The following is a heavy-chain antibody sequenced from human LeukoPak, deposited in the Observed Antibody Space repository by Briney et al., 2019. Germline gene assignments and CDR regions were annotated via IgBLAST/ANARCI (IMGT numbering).Heavy chain of an antibody. CDR1: GFTFSSYG. CDR2: IRYDGSNK. V-gene: IGHV3-30*02. J-gene: IGHJ5*02. CDR3: ARDASQLTGNYVTRWWFDP. D-gene: IGHD3-9*01. Sequence: TGGSLRLSCAASGFTFSSYGMHWVRQAPGKGLEWVAYIRYDGSNKYYADSVKGRFTISRDISKNTLYLQMNSLSAEDTAFYYCARDASQLTGNYVTRWWFDPWGQGTLVTVSS.